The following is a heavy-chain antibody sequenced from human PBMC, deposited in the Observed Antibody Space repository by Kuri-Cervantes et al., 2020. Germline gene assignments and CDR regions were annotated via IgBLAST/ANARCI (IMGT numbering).Heavy chain of an antibody. CDR3: ARLYPIVVVPAAIYGMDV. V-gene: IGHV1-18*01. J-gene: IGHJ6*02. Sequence: ASVKVSYKASGYTFTSYGISWVRQAPGQGLEWMGWISAYNGNTNYAQKLQGRVTMTRNTSISTAYMELSSLRSEDTAVYYCARLYPIVVVPAAIYGMDVWGQGTTVTVSS. CDR1: GYTFTSYG. D-gene: IGHD2-2*01. CDR2: ISAYNGNT.